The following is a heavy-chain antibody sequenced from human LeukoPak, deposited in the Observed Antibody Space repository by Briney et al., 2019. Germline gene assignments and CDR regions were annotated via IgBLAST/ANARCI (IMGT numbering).Heavy chain of an antibody. CDR2: IKQDGSEK. V-gene: IGHV3-7*01. J-gene: IGHJ4*02. CDR3: AKSLV. CDR1: GFTFSGYW. Sequence: TGGSLRLSCAASGFTFSGYWMSWVRQAPGKGLEWVANIKQDGSEKYYVDSVKGRFTISRDNAKNSLYLQMNSLRAEDTAVYYCAKSLVWGQGTLVTVSS. D-gene: IGHD2-2*01.